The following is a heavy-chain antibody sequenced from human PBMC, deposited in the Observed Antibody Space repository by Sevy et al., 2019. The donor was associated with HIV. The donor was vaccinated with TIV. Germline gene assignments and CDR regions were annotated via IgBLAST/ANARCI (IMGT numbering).Heavy chain of an antibody. CDR2: ISPSGSPI. CDR1: GFTFTNYV. Sequence: GGSLRLSCAASGFTFTNYVMNWVRQAPGKGLEWVSYISPSGSPIYYADSVKGRFTISRDNSKNTLYLQMNSLRAEDTAVYYCAKEQLGQYFDYWGQGTLVTVSS. D-gene: IGHD6-6*01. CDR3: AKEQLGQYFDY. V-gene: IGHV3-48*03. J-gene: IGHJ4*02.